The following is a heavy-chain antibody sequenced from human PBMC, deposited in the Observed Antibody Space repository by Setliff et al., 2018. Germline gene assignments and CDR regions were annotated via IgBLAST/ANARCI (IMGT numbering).Heavy chain of an antibody. CDR3: AKQKNTGYGQPVDS. CDR1: GFTVSSSD. Sequence: GGSLRLSCATSGFTVSSSDMSWFRQAPGQGLEWISVLSGDSNAYYADSVKGRFTISEDTSKNALYLQRNSLRPEDTAVYFCAKQKNTGYGQPVDSWGQGVQVAVSS. V-gene: IGHV3-53*01. J-gene: IGHJ4*02. CDR2: LSGDSNA. D-gene: IGHD5-12*01.